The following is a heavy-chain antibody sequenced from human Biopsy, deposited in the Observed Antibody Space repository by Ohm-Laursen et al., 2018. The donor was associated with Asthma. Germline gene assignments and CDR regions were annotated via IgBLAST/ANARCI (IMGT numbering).Heavy chain of an antibody. D-gene: IGHD3-3*02. J-gene: IGHJ6*02. CDR2: ISPIFGSS. V-gene: IGHV1-69*06. CDR1: GGMFGNYA. CDR3: ARPSPNRDILHYYYHMDV. Sequence: SVKVSCKASGGMFGNYAISWVRQAPGLGLEWMGGISPIFGSSNYAQRFQGRVTITADIFTRTVYMELSGLRFDDTAIYYYARPSPNRDILHYYYHMDVWGQGTTVIVSS.